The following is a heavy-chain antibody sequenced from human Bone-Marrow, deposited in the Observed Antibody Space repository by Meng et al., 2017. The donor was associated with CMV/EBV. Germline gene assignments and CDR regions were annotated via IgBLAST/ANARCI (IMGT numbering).Heavy chain of an antibody. Sequence: GGSLRLSCVASGFTVSITHMNWVRQAPGKGLEWVSVICTGDTTHYADFVKGRFTISRDSSKNTLYLQMNSLRAEDTALYYCAVGHDSRKVAYWGQGTRVTVSS. CDR1: GFTVSITH. CDR3: AVGHDSRKVAY. V-gene: IGHV3-53*01. D-gene: IGHD3-3*01. J-gene: IGHJ4*02. CDR2: ICTGDTT.